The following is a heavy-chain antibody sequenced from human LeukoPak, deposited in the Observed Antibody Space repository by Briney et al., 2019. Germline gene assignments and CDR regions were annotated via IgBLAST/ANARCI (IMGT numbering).Heavy chain of an antibody. Sequence: AETLSLTCTVYGGSIRSSSYYWGWIRQPPGKGLEWIGSIYYSGSTYYNPSLKSRVTISVDTSKNQFSLKLSSVTAADTAVYYCARVSQWLVNWGQGTLVTVSS. J-gene: IGHJ4*02. CDR2: IYYSGST. CDR1: GGSIRSSSYY. D-gene: IGHD6-19*01. CDR3: ARVSQWLVN. V-gene: IGHV4-39*07.